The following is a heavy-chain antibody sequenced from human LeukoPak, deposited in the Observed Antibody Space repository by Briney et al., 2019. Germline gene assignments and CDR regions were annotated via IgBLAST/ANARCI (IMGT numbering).Heavy chain of an antibody. Sequence: SETLSLTCAVSGGSISSGGYSWSWIRQPPGKGLEWIGYIYHSGSTYYNPSLKSRVTISVDRSKNQFPLKLSSVTAADTAVYYCARARGGVVDWGQGTLVTVSS. J-gene: IGHJ4*02. V-gene: IGHV4-30-2*01. CDR1: GGSISSGGYS. D-gene: IGHD2-15*01. CDR3: ARARGGVVD. CDR2: IYHSGST.